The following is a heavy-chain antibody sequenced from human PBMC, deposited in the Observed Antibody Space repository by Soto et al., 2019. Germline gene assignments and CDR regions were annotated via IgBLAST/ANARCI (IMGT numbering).Heavy chain of an antibody. J-gene: IGHJ3*02. V-gene: IGHV4-39*01. CDR3: VRYDRINMKPYSPEGFHI. Sequence: SETLSLTCTVSGDSISSSNSHWGWTRQPPGKGLEYIGSVYYGGAIFYSGNIYYNPSLKSRVTISVDTSKNQFSLRLSSVTAADTGVYYCVRYDRINMKPYSPEGFHIWGQGTMVTVSS. CDR1: GDSISSSNSH. D-gene: IGHD3-3*02. CDR2: VYYGGAIFYSGNI.